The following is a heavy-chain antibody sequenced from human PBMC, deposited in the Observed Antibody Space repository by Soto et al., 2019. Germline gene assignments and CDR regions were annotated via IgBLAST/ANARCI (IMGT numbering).Heavy chain of an antibody. CDR1: GFTLSTYS. CDR3: ARDLIGSDLGFDY. J-gene: IGHJ4*02. Sequence: PRLSCAASGFTLSTYSMNWVRQAPGKGLEWVSYISSSSSIIYYADSVKGRFTISRDNAKNSLYLHMNSLRDEDTAVYYCARDLIGSDLGFDYWSLGTPVTVSS. V-gene: IGHV3-48*02. D-gene: IGHD1-26*01. CDR2: ISSSSSII.